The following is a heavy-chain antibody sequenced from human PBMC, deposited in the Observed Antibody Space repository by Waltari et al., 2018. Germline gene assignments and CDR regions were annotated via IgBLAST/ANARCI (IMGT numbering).Heavy chain of an antibody. CDR2: IHYGGNT. CDR3: ARLGFCGSTSCSWGYYHYMDV. D-gene: IGHD2-2*01. CDR1: AGSISSYY. V-gene: IGHV4-59*08. J-gene: IGHJ6*03. Sequence: QVQLQESGPGLVKPSETLSLTCTVSAGSISSYYWSWIRQPPGKGLEWVGPIHYGGNTNYNPPLTSRVTMPVDTSKNQFSWTGSSVTAADTAVYYCARLGFCGSTSCSWGYYHYMDVWGKGTTVTISS.